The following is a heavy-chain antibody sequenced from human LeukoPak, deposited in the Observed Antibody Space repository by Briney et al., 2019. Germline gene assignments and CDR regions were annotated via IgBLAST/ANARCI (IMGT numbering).Heavy chain of an antibody. CDR3: TRVKGYYDSSGYYKAHAFDI. CDR1: GGSISSSNW. D-gene: IGHD3-22*01. CDR2: IYHSGST. V-gene: IGHV4-4*02. Sequence: PSETLSLTCAVSGGSISSSNWWSWVRQPPGKGLEWIGEIYHSGSTNYNPSLKSRVTISVDTSKNQFSLKLSSVTAADTGVYYCTRVKGYYDSSGYYKAHAFDIWGQGTMVTVSS. J-gene: IGHJ3*02.